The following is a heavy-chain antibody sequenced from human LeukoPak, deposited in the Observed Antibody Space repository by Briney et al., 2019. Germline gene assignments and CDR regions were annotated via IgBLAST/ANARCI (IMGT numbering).Heavy chain of an antibody. CDR3: ARDGVYSYGHGVTHYYYKDV. V-gene: IGHV3-21*01. CDR2: ISSSSSYI. D-gene: IGHD5-18*01. CDR1: AFTFSSYS. J-gene: IGHJ6*03. Sequence: VGSLRLSCAASAFTFSSYSMNWVRQAPGKGLEWVSSISSSSSYIYYADSVKGRFTISRDNAKNSLYLQMNSLRAEDTAVYYCARDGVYSYGHGVTHYYYKDVWGKGTTVTVSS.